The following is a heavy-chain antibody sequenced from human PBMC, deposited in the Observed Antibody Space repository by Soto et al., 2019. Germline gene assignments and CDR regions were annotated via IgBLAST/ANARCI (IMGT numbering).Heavy chain of an antibody. V-gene: IGHV1-8*01. CDR2: MNPNSGNT. CDR1: GYTFTSYD. D-gene: IGHD3-16*01. J-gene: IGHJ4*02. CDR3: ASSGQFDYVWGSYTSSY. Sequence: VASVKVSCKASGYTFTSYDINWVRQATGQGLEWMGWMNPNSGNTGYAQKFQGRVTMTRNTSISTAYMELSSLRSEDTAVYYCASSGQFDYVWGSYTSSYWGQGTLVTVSS.